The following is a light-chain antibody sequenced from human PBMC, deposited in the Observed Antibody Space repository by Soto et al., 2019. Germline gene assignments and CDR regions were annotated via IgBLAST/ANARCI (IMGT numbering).Light chain of an antibody. CDR3: QVWDNMSDPGV. CDR2: DDS. V-gene: IGLV3-21*02. J-gene: IGLJ3*02. Sequence: SYVLTQPPSVSVAPGQTATITCAGPDLGTKSVHWYQKKPGQAPLLVIYDDSTRPSGIPARFSGSYSGNTASLTIRRAEAGDEADYYCQVWDNMSDPGVFGGGTKLTVL. CDR1: DLGTKS.